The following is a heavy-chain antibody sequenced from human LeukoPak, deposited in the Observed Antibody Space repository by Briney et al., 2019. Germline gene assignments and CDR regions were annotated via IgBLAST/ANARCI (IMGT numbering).Heavy chain of an antibody. Sequence: PGGSLRLSCAASGFSFSIYWMTWVRQAPGKGLEWVANIKHDGSEKYYVDSVKGRFTISRDNAKNSLYLQMNSLRAEDTAVYYCARDPYYYGSGSFDYWGQGTLVTVSS. D-gene: IGHD3-10*01. CDR1: GFSFSIYW. CDR3: ARDPYYYGSGSFDY. CDR2: IKHDGSEK. J-gene: IGHJ4*02. V-gene: IGHV3-7*01.